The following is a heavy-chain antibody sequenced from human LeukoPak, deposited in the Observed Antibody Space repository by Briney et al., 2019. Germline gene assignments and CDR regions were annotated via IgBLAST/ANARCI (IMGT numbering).Heavy chain of an antibody. CDR1: GGPISSYY. Sequence: PSETLSLTCTVSGGPISSYYWSWIRQPAGKGLEWIGHIYNSGSTNYNPSLKCRVTMSVATSKNQFSLHLSSVTAADTAVYYCARSAFLVTAPGLYYFDYWGQGTLVAVSS. V-gene: IGHV4-4*07. CDR3: ARSAFLVTAPGLYYFDY. CDR2: IYNSGST. D-gene: IGHD6-13*01. J-gene: IGHJ4*02.